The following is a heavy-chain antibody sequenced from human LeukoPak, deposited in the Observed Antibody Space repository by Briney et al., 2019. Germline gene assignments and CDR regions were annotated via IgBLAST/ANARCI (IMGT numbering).Heavy chain of an antibody. V-gene: IGHV3-66*01. CDR2: IYSGGST. Sequence: GGSLRLSCAASGFTVNSNYMSWVRQAPGKGLEWVSVIYSGGSTYYADSVKGRLTISRDNSKNTLYLQMNSLRAEDTAVYYCASYNYYGSGSLFDYWGQGTLVTVSS. CDR1: GFTVNSNY. CDR3: ASYNYYGSGSLFDY. D-gene: IGHD3-10*01. J-gene: IGHJ4*02.